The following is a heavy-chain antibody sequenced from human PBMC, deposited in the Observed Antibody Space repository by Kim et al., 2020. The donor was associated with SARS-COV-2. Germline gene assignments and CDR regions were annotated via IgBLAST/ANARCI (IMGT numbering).Heavy chain of an antibody. CDR1: GGSFSGYY. D-gene: IGHD5-18*01. CDR2: INHSGST. CDR3: ATSARYSWNYYYGMDV. J-gene: IGHJ6*02. V-gene: IGHV4-34*01. Sequence: SETLSLTCAVYGGSFSGYYWSWIRQPPGKGLEWIGEINHSGSTNYNPSLKSRVTISVDTSKNQFSLKLSSVTAADTVVYYCATSARYSWNYYYGMDVWG.